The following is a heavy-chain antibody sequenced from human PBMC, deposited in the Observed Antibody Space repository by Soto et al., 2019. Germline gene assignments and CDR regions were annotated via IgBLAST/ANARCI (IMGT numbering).Heavy chain of an antibody. D-gene: IGHD1-26*01. J-gene: IGHJ4*01. CDR3: ARGEQYSGRIFDY. CDR2: TYYRSKWYY. CDR1: GESVSSNSAG. Sequence: PSPTLSLPCAITGESVSSNSAGWSWVRQSPSRGLEWLGRTYYRSKWYYEYAVSVRGRITINPDTSKNQYSLQLNSVTPEDTAVYFCARGEQYSGRIFDYWGQGTLVTVSS. V-gene: IGHV6-1*01.